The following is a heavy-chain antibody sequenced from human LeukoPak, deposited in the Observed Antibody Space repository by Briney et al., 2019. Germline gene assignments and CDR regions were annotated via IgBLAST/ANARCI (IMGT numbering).Heavy chain of an antibody. CDR1: GGSISSDDYC. D-gene: IGHD5-24*01. CDR3: AKSREEIRGLDAFDI. J-gene: IGHJ3*02. CDR2: IYYSGST. Sequence: PSETLSLTCSVSGGSISSDDYCWNWIRQHPGKGLEWIGYIYYSGSTYYNPSLKSRVALSVDTSKNQFSLKLSSLTAADTAVYYCAKSREEIRGLDAFDIWGQGTMVTVSS. V-gene: IGHV4-31*03.